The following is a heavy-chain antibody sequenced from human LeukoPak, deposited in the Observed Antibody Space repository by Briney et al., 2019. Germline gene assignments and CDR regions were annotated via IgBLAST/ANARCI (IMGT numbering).Heavy chain of an antibody. Sequence: GGSLRLSCAASGFTFSNYGMSWVRQAPGKGLEWVSAISGSGGSTYYADSVKGRFTISRDNSKNTLYLQMNSLRAEDTAVYYCAKHPPIQLWLPFDYWGQGTLVTVSS. J-gene: IGHJ4*02. CDR3: AKHPPIQLWLPFDY. CDR2: ISGSGGST. D-gene: IGHD5-18*01. V-gene: IGHV3-23*01. CDR1: GFTFSNYG.